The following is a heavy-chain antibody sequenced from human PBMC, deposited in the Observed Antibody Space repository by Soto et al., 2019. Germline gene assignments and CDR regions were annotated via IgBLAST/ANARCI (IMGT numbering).Heavy chain of an antibody. D-gene: IGHD3-3*01. CDR1: GFTFTDYW. CDR3: ARSYDFWSGYPLNP. CDR2: IKQDGSEK. V-gene: IGHV3-7*01. J-gene: IGHJ5*02. Sequence: PGGSLRLSCAASGFTFTDYWMSWVRQAPGKGLEWVANIKQDGSEKYYVDSVKGRFTISRDNAKNSLYLQMNSLRAEDTAVYYCARSYDFWSGYPLNPWGQGTLVTVSS.